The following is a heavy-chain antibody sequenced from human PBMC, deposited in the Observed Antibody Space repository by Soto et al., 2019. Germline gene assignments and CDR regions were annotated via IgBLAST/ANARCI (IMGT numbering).Heavy chain of an antibody. V-gene: IGHV4-61*08. Sequence: SETLSLTCTVSGGSITRGGYYWSWIRQPPGKGLEWIGYIYYSGNTNYNPSLKSRVTISVDTSKNQFSLKLSSVTAADTAVYYCARHLGYCSSTNCYAWFDPWGQGTLVTVSS. D-gene: IGHD2-2*01. J-gene: IGHJ5*02. CDR2: IYYSGNT. CDR1: GGSITRGGYY. CDR3: ARHLGYCSSTNCYAWFDP.